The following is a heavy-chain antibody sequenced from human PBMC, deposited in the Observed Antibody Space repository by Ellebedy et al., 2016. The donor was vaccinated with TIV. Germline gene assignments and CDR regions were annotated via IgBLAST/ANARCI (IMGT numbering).Heavy chain of an antibody. CDR2: INQDGSEK. CDR3: ATDGSYGDYRSPTHAFVM. CDR1: GFTFTSYW. V-gene: IGHV3-7*01. Sequence: GGSLRLSCAASGFTFTSYWMTWVRQAPGKGLEWVATINQDGSEKYYMDSLKGRFTISRDNAKKSLYLQMNSLRGEDTAVYYCATDGSYGDYRSPTHAFVMWGQGTVVTVSS. D-gene: IGHD4-17*01. J-gene: IGHJ3*02.